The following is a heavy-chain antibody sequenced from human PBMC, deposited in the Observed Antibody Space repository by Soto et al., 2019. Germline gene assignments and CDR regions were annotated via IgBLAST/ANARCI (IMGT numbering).Heavy chain of an antibody. CDR3: VAELDFGKLSVV. V-gene: IGHV1-69*01. J-gene: IGHJ6*02. CDR1: GDTFKNSV. D-gene: IGHD3-10*01. CDR2: TIPLFGTT. Sequence: QVQLVQSGVEVKKPGSSVRVSCKASGDTFKNSVISWVRQAPGQGLEWMGGTIPLFGTTDYAQKFQGRLTITTDESTPTAYMEVSRMTSEGTAVYYCVAELDFGKLSVVWGQGNTVIVSS.